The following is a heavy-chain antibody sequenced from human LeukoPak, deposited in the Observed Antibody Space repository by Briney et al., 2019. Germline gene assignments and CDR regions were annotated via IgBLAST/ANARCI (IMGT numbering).Heavy chain of an antibody. CDR2: ISGSSGNT. J-gene: IGHJ4*02. CDR3: AKGNAAAGIDD. Sequence: PGGSLRLSCAASGFTFSSYGMSWVRQAPGKGLEWVSAISGSSGNTYYAESVKGRFTISRDNSKNTLYLQMNSLRAEDTAIYYCAKGNAAAGIDDWGQGTLVTVSS. CDR1: GFTFSSYG. D-gene: IGHD6-13*01. V-gene: IGHV3-23*01.